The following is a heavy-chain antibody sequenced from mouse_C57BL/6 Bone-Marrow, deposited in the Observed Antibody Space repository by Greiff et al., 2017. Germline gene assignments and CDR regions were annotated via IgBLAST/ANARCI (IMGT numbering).Heavy chain of an antibody. CDR1: GFTFSGYD. J-gene: IGHJ3*01. CDR3: ARDGFRSYYGSSFPAWFAY. D-gene: IGHD1-1*01. Sequence: EVKLMESGGDLVKPGGSLKLSCAASGFTFSGYDMSWVRQTPDTRLEWVATIISGGSYTYYPDSVKGRFPISRDNAKNTLYLQMSSLKSEATALYYCARDGFRSYYGSSFPAWFAYWGQGTMVTVSA. CDR2: IISGGSYT. V-gene: IGHV5-6*01.